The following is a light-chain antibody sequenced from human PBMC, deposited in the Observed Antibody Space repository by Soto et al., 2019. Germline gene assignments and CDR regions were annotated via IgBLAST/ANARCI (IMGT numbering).Light chain of an antibody. CDR1: QSVSSSY. V-gene: IGKV3-15*01. Sequence: EIVLTQSPGTLSLSPGARATLSCRASQSVSSSYLAWYQQRPGQAPRLLIYGASTRATGVPARFSGRGSGTEFTLTISSLQSEDFAVYYCQQYTNWPPNTFGQGTRLEIK. J-gene: IGKJ5*01. CDR2: GAS. CDR3: QQYTNWPPNT.